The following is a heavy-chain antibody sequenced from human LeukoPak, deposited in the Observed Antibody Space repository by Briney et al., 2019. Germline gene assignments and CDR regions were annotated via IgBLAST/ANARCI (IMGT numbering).Heavy chain of an antibody. D-gene: IGHD6-19*01. V-gene: IGHV3-48*03. CDR1: GFTFSSYE. Sequence: PGGSLRLSCVASGFTFSSYEMNWVRQAPGKGLEWVPYISSSGSTIYYADSVKGRFTISRDNAKKLLFLQMNSLRAEDTAVYYCARRQFFDYWGQGTLVTVSS. CDR3: ARRQFFDY. J-gene: IGHJ4*02. CDR2: ISSSGSTI.